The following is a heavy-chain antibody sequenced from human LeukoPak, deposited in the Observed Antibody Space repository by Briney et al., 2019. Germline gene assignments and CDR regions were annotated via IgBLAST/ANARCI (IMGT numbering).Heavy chain of an antibody. Sequence: GGSLRLSCAASGFTFSTYAMYWVRQAPVKGLEWVSVIGGSGGSTYYADSVKGRFTISRDTSKNTLYLQMNSLRAEDTAVYYCVREDTPATANYWGQGTLVTISS. CDR1: GFTFSTYA. J-gene: IGHJ4*02. V-gene: IGHV3-23*01. CDR3: VREDTPATANY. CDR2: IGGSGGST. D-gene: IGHD2-21*02.